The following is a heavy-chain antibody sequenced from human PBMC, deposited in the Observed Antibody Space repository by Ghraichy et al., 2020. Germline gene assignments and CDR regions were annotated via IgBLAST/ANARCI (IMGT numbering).Heavy chain of an antibody. CDR2: MNPNSGNT. V-gene: IGHV1-8*01. D-gene: IGHD3-10*01. CDR1: GYTFTSYD. CDR3: ARSRGRGVLSYYYGMDV. J-gene: IGHJ6*02. Sequence: ASVKVSCKASGYTFTSYDINWVRQATGQGLEWMGWMNPNSGNTGYAQKFQGRVTMTRNTSISTAYMELSSLRSEDTAVYYCARSRGRGVLSYYYGMDVWGQGTTVTVSS.